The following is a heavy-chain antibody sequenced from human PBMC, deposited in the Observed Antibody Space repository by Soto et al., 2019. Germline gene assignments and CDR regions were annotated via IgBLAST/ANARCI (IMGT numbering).Heavy chain of an antibody. CDR3: ARSSGGNFGIIIEGSNWFDP. Sequence: ASVKVSCKAPGDTFTSYYLNWVRQAPGQGLEWMGVINPHGGSTKYAQKFQGRITMTRDTYRSTVYMELGSRRSDDTAIYYCARSSGGNFGIIIEGSNWFDPWGQGTLVTVSS. V-gene: IGHV1-46*01. CDR1: GDTFTSYY. CDR2: INPHGGST. J-gene: IGHJ5*02. D-gene: IGHD3-3*01.